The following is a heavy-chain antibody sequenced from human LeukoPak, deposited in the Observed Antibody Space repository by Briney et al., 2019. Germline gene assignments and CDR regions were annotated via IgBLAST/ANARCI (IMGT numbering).Heavy chain of an antibody. CDR2: TYYRSKWYN. J-gene: IGHJ5*02. CDR1: RDSVSSNSAA. V-gene: IGHV6-1*01. Sequence: SQTLSLTCAISRDSVSSNSAAWNWIRQSPSRGLEWLGRTYYRSKWYNDYAGSVKSPITINPDTSKNHFSRKLNSVTPEDTAVYYCARSYANQNWFDPWGQGTLVTVSS. D-gene: IGHD1-26*01. CDR3: ARSYANQNWFDP.